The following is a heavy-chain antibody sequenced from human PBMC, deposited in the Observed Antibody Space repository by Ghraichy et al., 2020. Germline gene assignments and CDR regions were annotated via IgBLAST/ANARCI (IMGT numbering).Heavy chain of an antibody. CDR2: IKQDGSEK. V-gene: IGHV3-7*01. Sequence: GGSLSLSCAASGFTFSSSWMSWVRQAPGKGLEWVANIKQDGSEKSYVDSVKGRFTISRDNAKSSLFLQMNSLRAEDTAVYYCARDPRPLRFLEWYYYMDVWGKGTTVTVSS. D-gene: IGHD3-3*01. CDR3: ARDPRPLRFLEWYYYMDV. CDR1: GFTFSSSW. J-gene: IGHJ6*03.